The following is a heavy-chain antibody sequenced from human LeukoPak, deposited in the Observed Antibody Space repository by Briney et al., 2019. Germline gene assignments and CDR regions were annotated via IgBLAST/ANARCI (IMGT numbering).Heavy chain of an antibody. CDR1: GYTFTGYY. CDR2: INPNSGGT. Sequence: ASVKVSCKASGYTFTGYYMHWVRQAPGQGLEWMGWINPNSGGTNSAQEFQGRVTMTRDTSISTAYMELSRLRSDDTAVYYCARRAVVNPNAFDIWGQGTMVTVSS. V-gene: IGHV1-2*02. CDR3: ARRAVVNPNAFDI. D-gene: IGHD4-23*01. J-gene: IGHJ3*02.